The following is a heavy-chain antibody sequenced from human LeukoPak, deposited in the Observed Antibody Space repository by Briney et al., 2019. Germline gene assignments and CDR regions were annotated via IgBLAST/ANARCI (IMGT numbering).Heavy chain of an antibody. J-gene: IGHJ6*02. CDR2: IYHSGST. CDR1: GGSISSNNW. CDR3: AREAPNYYYGMDV. Sequence: PSGTLSLTCAVSGGSISSNNWWSWVRQPPGKGLEWIGEIYHSGSTNYNPSLKSRVTISVDKSKNQFSLKLSSVTAADTAVYYCAREAPNYYYGMDVWGQGTTVTVSS. V-gene: IGHV4-4*02.